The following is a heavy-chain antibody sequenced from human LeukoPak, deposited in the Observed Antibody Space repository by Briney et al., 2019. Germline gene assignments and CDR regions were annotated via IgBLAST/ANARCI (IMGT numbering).Heavy chain of an antibody. Sequence: SVKVSFKASGGTFRSFAISWVRLAPGQGLEWMGGIIPIFRTANYAQKLQGRVTITADESTSTAYMELSSLRSEDTAVYYCARALRYYSDSSGYAFDYWGQGTLVTVSS. CDR3: ARALRYYSDSSGYAFDY. V-gene: IGHV1-69*01. CDR2: IIPIFRTA. J-gene: IGHJ4*02. D-gene: IGHD3-22*01. CDR1: GGTFRSFA.